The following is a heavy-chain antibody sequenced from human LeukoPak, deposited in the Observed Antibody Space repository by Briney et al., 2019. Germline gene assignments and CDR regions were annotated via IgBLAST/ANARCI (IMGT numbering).Heavy chain of an antibody. V-gene: IGHV4-61*02. D-gene: IGHD3-10*01. CDR2: IYTSGST. J-gene: IGHJ3*02. CDR1: GGSISSGSYY. CDR3: ARVKGIITMVRGVKWAFDI. Sequence: SETLSLTCTVSGGSISSGSYYWSWIRQPAGKGLEWIGRIYTSGSTNYNPSLKSRVTISVDTSKNQFSLKLSSVTAADTAVYYCARVKGIITMVRGVKWAFDIWGQGTMVTVSS.